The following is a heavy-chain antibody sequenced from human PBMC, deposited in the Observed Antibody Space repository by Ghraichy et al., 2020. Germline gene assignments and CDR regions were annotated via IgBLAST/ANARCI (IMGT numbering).Heavy chain of an antibody. CDR3: ASKHPKVGWFGELIPDY. J-gene: IGHJ4*02. D-gene: IGHD3-10*01. CDR2: IKQDGSEK. CDR1: GFTFSSYW. V-gene: IGHV3-7*01. Sequence: GESLNISCAASGFTFSSYWMSWVRQAPGKGLEWVANIKQDGSEKYYVDSVKGRFTISRDNAKNSLYLQMNSLRAEDTAVYYCASKHPKVGWFGELIPDYWGQGTLVTVSS.